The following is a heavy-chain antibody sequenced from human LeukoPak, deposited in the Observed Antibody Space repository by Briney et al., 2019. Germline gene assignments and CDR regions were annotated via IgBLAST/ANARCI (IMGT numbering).Heavy chain of an antibody. V-gene: IGHV3-73*01. Sequence: PGGSLKLSCAASGFTFSGSAMHWVRQASGKGLEWVGRIRSKANSYATAYAASVKGRFTISRDDSKNTAYLQMNSLKTEDKAVEYCTSTAGGVEMAAIMPYYYYMDVWGKGTTVTVSS. CDR2: IRSKANSYAT. J-gene: IGHJ6*03. CDR1: GFTFSGSA. CDR3: TSTAGGVEMAAIMPYYYYMDV. D-gene: IGHD5-24*01.